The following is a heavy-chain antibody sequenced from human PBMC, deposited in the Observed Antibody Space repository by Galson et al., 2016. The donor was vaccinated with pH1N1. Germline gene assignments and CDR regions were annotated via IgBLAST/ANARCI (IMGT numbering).Heavy chain of an antibody. CDR1: GYSFTSYW. CDR2: VYPGDSDT. J-gene: IGHJ4*02. D-gene: IGHD3-10*01. Sequence: QSGAEVKKPGESLKISCRGSGYSFTSYWIAWVRQKPGKGLEWMGIVYPGDSDTRYSPSFRGLFTFSADKSIGTAYLQWSSLEASDTAIYYCARLRGGITVVREVYFDLWGQGNPGHRLL. V-gene: IGHV5-51*03. CDR3: ARLRGGITVVREVYFDL.